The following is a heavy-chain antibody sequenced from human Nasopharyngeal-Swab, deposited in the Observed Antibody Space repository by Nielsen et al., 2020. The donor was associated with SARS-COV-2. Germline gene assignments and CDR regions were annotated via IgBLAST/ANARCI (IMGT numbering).Heavy chain of an antibody. V-gene: IGHV3-43*01. Sequence: GESLKISCAASGFTFDDYTMHWVRQAPGKGLEWVSLISWDGGSTYYADSVKGRFTISRDNAKNSLYLQMNSLRAEDTAVYYCARVGAVAGDSDYWGQGTLVTVSS. CDR2: ISWDGGST. CDR1: GFTFDDYT. J-gene: IGHJ4*02. D-gene: IGHD6-19*01. CDR3: ARVGAVAGDSDY.